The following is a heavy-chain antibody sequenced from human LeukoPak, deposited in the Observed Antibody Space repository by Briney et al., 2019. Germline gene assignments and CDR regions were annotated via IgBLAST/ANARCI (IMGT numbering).Heavy chain of an antibody. J-gene: IGHJ5*02. CDR1: GGSFSGYY. Sequence: SETLSLTCAVYGGSFSGYYWSWIRQPPGKGLEWIGEINHSGSTNYNPSLKSRVTISVDTSKNQFSLKLSSVTAADTAVYHCAGHFYCSGGGCYSNWFDPWGQGTLVTVSS. D-gene: IGHD2-15*01. CDR2: INHSGST. CDR3: AGHFYCSGGGCYSNWFDP. V-gene: IGHV4-34*01.